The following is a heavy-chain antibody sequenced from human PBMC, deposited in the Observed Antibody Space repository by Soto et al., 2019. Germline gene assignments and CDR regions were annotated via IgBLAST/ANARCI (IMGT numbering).Heavy chain of an antibody. CDR2: ISYDGSNK. CDR3: ARGRSGSYYGPFDY. J-gene: IGHJ4*02. Sequence: PGGSLRLSCAASGFTFSSYAMHWVRQAPGKGLEWVAVISYDGSNKYYADSVKGRFTISRDNSKNTLYLQMNSLRAEDTAVYYCARGRSGSYYGPFDYWGQGAPGTVSS. CDR1: GFTFSSYA. D-gene: IGHD1-26*01. V-gene: IGHV3-30-3*01.